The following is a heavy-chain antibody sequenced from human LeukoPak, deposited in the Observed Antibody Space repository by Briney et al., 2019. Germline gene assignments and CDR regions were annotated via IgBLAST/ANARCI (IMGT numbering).Heavy chain of an antibody. V-gene: IGHV3-23*01. Sequence: PGGSLRLSCAASGFTFSSYAMSWVRQAPGKGLEWVSAISGSGGSTYYADSVKGRFTISRDNSKNTLYLQMNSLRAEDTAVYHCAKTGGNSWHHFDYWGQGTLVTVSS. CDR2: ISGSGGST. J-gene: IGHJ4*02. D-gene: IGHD6-13*01. CDR3: AKTGGNSWHHFDY. CDR1: GFTFSSYA.